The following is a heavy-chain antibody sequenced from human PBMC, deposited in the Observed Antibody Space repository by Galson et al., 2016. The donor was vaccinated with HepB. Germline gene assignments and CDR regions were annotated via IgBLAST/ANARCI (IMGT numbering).Heavy chain of an antibody. V-gene: IGHV3-7*05. Sequence: SLRLSCAASGFTFSSYWMNWVRQAPGKGLEWVANIKQDGSDKYYVGCLKGRFTISRDNTKNSLYLQMNSQRAEDTAVYYCAKAASGWYHSCDYWGQGTLVTVS. J-gene: IGHJ4*02. CDR1: GFTFSSYW. CDR3: AKAASGWYHSCDY. CDR2: IKQDGSDK. D-gene: IGHD6-19*01.